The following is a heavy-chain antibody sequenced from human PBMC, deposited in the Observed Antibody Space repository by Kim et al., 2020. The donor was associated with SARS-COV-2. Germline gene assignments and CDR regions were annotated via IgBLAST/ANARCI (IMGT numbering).Heavy chain of an antibody. CDR3: ARPNGGYDY. V-gene: IGHV3-64*01. D-gene: IGHD5-12*01. J-gene: IGHJ4*02. Sequence: GGSLRLSCAASGFTFSSYGMHWVRQAPGKGLEYVSGISNNGGSTYCVNSVKGRFTISRDNSKNTLYLQMGSLRAEDMAVYYCARPNGGYDYWGQGTLVTVSS. CDR2: ISNNGGST. CDR1: GFTFSSYG.